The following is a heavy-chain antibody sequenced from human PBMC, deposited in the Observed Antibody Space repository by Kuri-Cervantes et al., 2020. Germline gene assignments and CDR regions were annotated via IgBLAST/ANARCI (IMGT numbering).Heavy chain of an antibody. J-gene: IGHJ2*01. CDR3: ARDGVEMAFGGYFDL. V-gene: IGHV1-2*02. CDR2: INPNSGGT. CDR1: GYTFTGYY. D-gene: IGHD5-24*01. Sequence: ASVKVSCKASGYTFTGYYMHWVRQAPGQGLEWMGWINPNSGGTNYAQKFQGRVTMTRDTSISTAYMELSRLRSDDTAVYYCARDGVEMAFGGYFDLWGRGTLVTVSS.